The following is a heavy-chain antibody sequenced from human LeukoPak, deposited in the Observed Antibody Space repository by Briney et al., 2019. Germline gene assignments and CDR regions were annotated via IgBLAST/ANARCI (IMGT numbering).Heavy chain of an antibody. V-gene: IGHV4-39*01. CDR3: ARSVAGNYYFDY. Sequence: PSETLSLTCTVSGGSMSSSSYYWGWLRQPPGKGLEWIGGIYYSGSTYYNPSLKSRVTISVDTSKNQFSLKLSSVTAADTAVYYCARSVAGNYYFDYWGQGTLVTVSS. J-gene: IGHJ4*02. CDR2: IYYSGST. CDR1: GGSMSSSSYY. D-gene: IGHD6-19*01.